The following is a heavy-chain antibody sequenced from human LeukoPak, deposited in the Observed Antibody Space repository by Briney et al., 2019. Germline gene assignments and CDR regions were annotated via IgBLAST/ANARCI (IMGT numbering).Heavy chain of an antibody. Sequence: SETLSLTCTVSGGSISSYYWSWIRQPPGKGLEWIGYIYYSGSTNYNPSLKSRVTISVDTSKNQFSLKLSSVTAADTAVYYCARHRGVAESDYWGQGTLVTVSS. J-gene: IGHJ4*02. CDR1: GGSISSYY. CDR3: ARHRGVAESDY. V-gene: IGHV4-59*08. CDR2: IYYSGST. D-gene: IGHD2-15*01.